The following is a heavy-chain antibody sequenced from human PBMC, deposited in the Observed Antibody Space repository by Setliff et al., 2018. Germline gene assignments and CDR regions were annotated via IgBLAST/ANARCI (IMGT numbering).Heavy chain of an antibody. CDR1: GASISSSSYY. Sequence: SETLSLTCTVSGASISSSSYYWAWIRQPPGRGLELIGSIFYGGSTYYNPSLKSRVTISIDASKNQFSLKLDSVTAADTAVYYCAREPWYYNFWSGYTRDYFDYWGQGTLVTVSS. D-gene: IGHD3-3*01. CDR2: IFYGGST. J-gene: IGHJ4*02. V-gene: IGHV4-39*07. CDR3: AREPWYYNFWSGYTRDYFDY.